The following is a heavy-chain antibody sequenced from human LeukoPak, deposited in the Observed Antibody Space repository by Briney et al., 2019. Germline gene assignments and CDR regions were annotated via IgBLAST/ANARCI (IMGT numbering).Heavy chain of an antibody. J-gene: IGHJ6*03. D-gene: IGHD1-26*01. CDR3: ARAQGSYYHCYTDV. CDR2: INPSGGSP. V-gene: IGHV1-46*01. Sequence: ASVKVSCKASGFTFTDYYIHWVRQAPGQGLEWMGIINPSGGSPNYAQKFQGRVTMTRDMSTSTVNMELSSLRSEDTAVYYCARAQGSYYHCYTDVWGKGTTVTVSS. CDR1: GFTFTDYY.